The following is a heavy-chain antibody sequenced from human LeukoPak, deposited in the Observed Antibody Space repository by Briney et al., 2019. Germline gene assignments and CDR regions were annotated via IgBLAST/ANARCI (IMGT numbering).Heavy chain of an antibody. J-gene: IGHJ4*02. CDR2: ISSSSSYI. CDR1: GFTFSSYS. D-gene: IGHD6-13*01. V-gene: IGHV3-21*04. CDR3: AKGVAAGTSCFDY. Sequence: PGGSLRLSCAASGFTFSSYSMNWVRQAPGKGLEWVSSISSSSSYIYYADSVKGRFTISRDNSKNTLYLQMNSLRAEDTAVYYCAKGVAAGTSCFDYWGQGTLVTVSS.